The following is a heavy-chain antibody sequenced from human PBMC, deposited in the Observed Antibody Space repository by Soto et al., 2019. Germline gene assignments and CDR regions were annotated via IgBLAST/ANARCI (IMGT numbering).Heavy chain of an antibody. CDR2: IIPIFGTA. D-gene: IGHD3-10*01. J-gene: IGHJ6*02. V-gene: IGHV1-69*12. CDR3: ARGRYYGSGSRTDYYYYYGMDV. Sequence: QVQLVQSGAEVKKPGSSVKVSCKASGGTFSSYAISWVRQAPGQGLGWMGGIIPIFGTATYAQKFQGRVTMTADESTSKAYMELSSLGSEDTAVYYCARGRYYGSGSRTDYYYYYGMDVWGQGTTVTVSS. CDR1: GGTFSSYA.